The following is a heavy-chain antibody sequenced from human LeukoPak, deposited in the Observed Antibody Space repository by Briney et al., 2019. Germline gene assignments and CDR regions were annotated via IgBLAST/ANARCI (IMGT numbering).Heavy chain of an antibody. Sequence: GGSLRLSCAASGFTVSSNYMSWVRQAPGKGLEWVSVIYSGGSTYYADSVKGRFTISRDNSKNTLYLQMNSLRAEDTAVYYCAKDRVVVAATDYYYYYGMDVWGQGTTVTVSS. V-gene: IGHV3-53*01. J-gene: IGHJ6*02. CDR1: GFTVSSNY. CDR3: AKDRVVVAATDYYYYYGMDV. D-gene: IGHD2-15*01. CDR2: IYSGGST.